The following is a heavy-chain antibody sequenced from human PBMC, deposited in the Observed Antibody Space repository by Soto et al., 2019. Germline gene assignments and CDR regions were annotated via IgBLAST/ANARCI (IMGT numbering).Heavy chain of an antibody. Sequence: PGGSLRLSCAASGFLFRTFWMTWVRQAPGKGLERVANIKLDGSEKYCVDSVKGRFTISRDNAKNSLYLQMNSLRAEDTAVYYCARAIYSGYDRPRLDYWGHGTLVTVSS. CDR1: GFLFRTFW. V-gene: IGHV3-7*01. CDR3: ARAIYSGYDRPRLDY. CDR2: IKLDGSEK. J-gene: IGHJ4*01. D-gene: IGHD5-12*01.